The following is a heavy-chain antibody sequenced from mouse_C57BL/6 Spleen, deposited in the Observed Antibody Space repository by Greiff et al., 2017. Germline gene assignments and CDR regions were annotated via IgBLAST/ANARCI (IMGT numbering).Heavy chain of an antibody. CDR1: GYTFTEYP. D-gene: IGHD1-1*01. Sequence: VQLQQSGAELVKPGASVKLSCKASGYTFTEYPIHWVKQRSGQGLEWIGWFYPGSGSIKYNEKFKDKATLTADKSSSTVYMELSRLTSEDSAVYFCARHEGRDYYGSRRGYFDYWGQGTTLTVSS. CDR2: FYPGSGSI. V-gene: IGHV1-62-2*01. J-gene: IGHJ2*01. CDR3: ARHEGRDYYGSRRGYFDY.